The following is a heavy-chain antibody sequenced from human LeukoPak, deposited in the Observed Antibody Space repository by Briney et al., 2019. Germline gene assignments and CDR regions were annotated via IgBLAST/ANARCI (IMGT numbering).Heavy chain of an antibody. J-gene: IGHJ3*01. CDR1: GFTFSSYW. CDR2: INSDGSIT. Sequence: GGSLRLSCAASGFTFSSYWMHWVRQAPGKGLVWVSRINSDGSITTYADSVKGRFTISRDNAKNTLYLQMHSLRAEDTAVYYCAGGISATGGGWGQGTMVTVSS. V-gene: IGHV3-74*01. CDR3: AGGISATGGG. D-gene: IGHD6-13*01.